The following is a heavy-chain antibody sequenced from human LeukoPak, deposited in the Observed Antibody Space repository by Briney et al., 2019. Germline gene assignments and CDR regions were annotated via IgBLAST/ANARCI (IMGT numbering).Heavy chain of an antibody. V-gene: IGHV3-7*01. Sequence: GGSLRLSCAASGFTSSSYWMNWVRQAPGKGLEWVANIKQDGSEKYYVDSVKGRFTISRDNAKNSLYLQMNSLRAEDTAVYYCVRSIGIASAYRGQGTLVTVSS. J-gene: IGHJ4*02. CDR3: VRSIGIASAY. CDR1: GFTSSSYW. D-gene: IGHD6-25*01. CDR2: IKQDGSEK.